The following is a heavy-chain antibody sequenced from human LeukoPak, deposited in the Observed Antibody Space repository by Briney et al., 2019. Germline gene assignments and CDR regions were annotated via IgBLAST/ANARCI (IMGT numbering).Heavy chain of an antibody. CDR3: ARDHAAYSSSWYDFDY. D-gene: IGHD6-13*01. CDR2: INPNSGGT. J-gene: IGHJ4*02. CDR1: GYTFTGYY. V-gene: IGHV1-2*02. Sequence: ASVNVSCKASGYTFTGYYMHWVRQAPGQGLEWMGWINPNSGGTNYAQKFQGRVTMTRDTSISTAYMELSRLRSDDTAVYYCARDHAAYSSSWYDFDYWGQGTLVTGSS.